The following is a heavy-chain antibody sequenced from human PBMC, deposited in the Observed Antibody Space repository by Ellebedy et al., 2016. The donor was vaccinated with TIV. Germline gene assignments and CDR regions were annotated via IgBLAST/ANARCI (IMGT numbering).Heavy chain of an antibody. CDR1: GGSSSGYF. Sequence: MPSETLSLTCAVYGGSSSGYFWSWFRPPPGKGLEWIGEIHHGGGTTYNPSLKSPVTISDDRSKNQFSLRLNSVTAADTAVYYCATWETTVNKRHYWGQGTLVIVSS. CDR2: IHHGGGT. D-gene: IGHD4-17*01. CDR3: ATWETTVNKRHY. J-gene: IGHJ4*02. V-gene: IGHV4-34*01.